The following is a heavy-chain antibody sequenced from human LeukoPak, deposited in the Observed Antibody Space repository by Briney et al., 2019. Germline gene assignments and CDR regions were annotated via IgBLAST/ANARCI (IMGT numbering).Heavy chain of an antibody. Sequence: SETLSLTCTVSGGSISSYSWNWIRQPPGKGLEWIGYIYTSGSTNYNPSLKSRVTISADTSKNQFSLKLSSVTAADTAVYYCASYFWSGYYSYYFDYWGQGTLVTVSS. CDR3: ASYFWSGYYSYYFDY. CDR2: IYTSGST. CDR1: GGSISSYS. J-gene: IGHJ4*02. V-gene: IGHV4-4*09. D-gene: IGHD3-3*01.